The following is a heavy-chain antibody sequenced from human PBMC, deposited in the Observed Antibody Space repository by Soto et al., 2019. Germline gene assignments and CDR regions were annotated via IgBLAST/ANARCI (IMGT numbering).Heavy chain of an antibody. V-gene: IGHV3-66*01. CDR2: IYSGGST. Sequence: EVQLVESGGGLVQPGGSLRLSCAASGFTVSSNYMSWVRQAPGKGLEWVSVIYSGGSTYYADSVKGRFTISRDNSKNTLYLQRNSLRAEDTAVYYWSRDRLSSGWPEYFQHWGQGTLVTVSS. CDR1: GFTVSSNY. CDR3: SRDRLSSGWPEYFQH. D-gene: IGHD6-19*01. J-gene: IGHJ1*01.